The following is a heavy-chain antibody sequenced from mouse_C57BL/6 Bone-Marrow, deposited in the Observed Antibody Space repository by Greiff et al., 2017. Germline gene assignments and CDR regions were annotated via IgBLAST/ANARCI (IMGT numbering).Heavy chain of an antibody. Sequence: EVKVVESEGGLVQPGSSMKLSCTASGFTFSDYYMAWVRQVPEKGLEWVANINYDGSSTYYLDSLKSRFIISRDNAKNILYLQMSSLKSEDTATYYCARDPLMDYWGQGTSVTVSS. CDR1: GFTFSDYY. J-gene: IGHJ4*01. CDR2: INYDGSST. V-gene: IGHV5-16*01. CDR3: ARDPLMDY.